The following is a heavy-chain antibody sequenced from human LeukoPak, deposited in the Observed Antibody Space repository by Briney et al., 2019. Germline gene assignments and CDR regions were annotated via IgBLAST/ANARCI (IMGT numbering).Heavy chain of an antibody. CDR2: ISAYNGNT. V-gene: IGHV1-18*01. Sequence: ASVKVSCKASGYTFTSYGISWVRQAPGQGLGWMGWISAYNGNTNYAQKLQGRVTMTTDTSTSTAYMELRSLRSDDTAVYYCALTGYDSSGYYQTYYFDYWGQGTLVTVSS. J-gene: IGHJ4*02. CDR1: GYTFTSYG. D-gene: IGHD3-22*01. CDR3: ALTGYDSSGYYQTYYFDY.